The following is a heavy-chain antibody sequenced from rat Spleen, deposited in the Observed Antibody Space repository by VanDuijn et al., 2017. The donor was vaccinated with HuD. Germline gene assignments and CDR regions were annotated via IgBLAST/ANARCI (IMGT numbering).Heavy chain of an antibody. J-gene: IGHJ3*01. Sequence: EVQLVATGGDLVQPGRSLKLSCVASGFTFSAYWMYWIRQAPGKGLEWVSSINTDGSSTYYPDSVKGRFTISRDNAENTVYLQMNSLKSEDTATYYCAKDHYGGYPFAYWGQGTLVTVSS. CDR1: GFTFSAYW. CDR3: AKDHYGGYPFAY. D-gene: IGHD1-11*01. V-gene: IGHV5-58*01. CDR2: INTDGSST.